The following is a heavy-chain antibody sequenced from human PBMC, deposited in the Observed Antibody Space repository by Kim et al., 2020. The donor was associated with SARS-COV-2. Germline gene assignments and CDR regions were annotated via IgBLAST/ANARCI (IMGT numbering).Heavy chain of an antibody. Sequence: GGSLRLSCAASGFTFSSYSMNWVRQAPGKGLEWVSSISSSSSYIYYADSVKGRFTISRDNAKNSLYLQMNSLRAEDTAVYYCARDRSCWGLGYCSSTSPDYWGQGTLVTVSS. CDR2: ISSSSSYI. CDR3: ARDRSCWGLGYCSSTSPDY. V-gene: IGHV3-21*01. CDR1: GFTFSSYS. J-gene: IGHJ4*02. D-gene: IGHD2-2*01.